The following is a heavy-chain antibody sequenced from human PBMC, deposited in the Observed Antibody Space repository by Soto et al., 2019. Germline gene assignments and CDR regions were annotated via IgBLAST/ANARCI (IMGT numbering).Heavy chain of an antibody. D-gene: IGHD2-21*02. Sequence: SETLSLTCTVSGFSISGDYWSWIRQPPGKGLEWIGYMYNTGSTIYNPSLKSRVTISVDTSKNQFSLKLNSVTAADTAVYYCARDLWGYCGADCYPLDVWGQGTTVTVSS. J-gene: IGHJ6*02. CDR2: MYNTGST. CDR1: GFSISGDY. CDR3: ARDLWGYCGADCYPLDV. V-gene: IGHV4-59*01.